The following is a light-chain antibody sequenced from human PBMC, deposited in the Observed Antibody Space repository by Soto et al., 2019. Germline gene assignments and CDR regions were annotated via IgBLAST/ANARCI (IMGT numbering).Light chain of an antibody. J-gene: IGKJ5*01. Sequence: EIVLTQSPATLSVSPGERATLSCKSSQSLLHITGETFLFWYLQKPGQSPQLLIYEVSTRVSGVPDRFSGSGSGTDFTLEISRVETDDVGIYYCMQSTQLPPTFGQGTRLEIK. CDR1: QSLLHITGETF. CDR3: MQSTQLPPT. V-gene: IGKV2D-29*02. CDR2: EVS.